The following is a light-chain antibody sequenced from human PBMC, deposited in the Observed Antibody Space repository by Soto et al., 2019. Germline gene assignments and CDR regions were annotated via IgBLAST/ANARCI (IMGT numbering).Light chain of an antibody. Sequence: EIVLTHSPATLSLSPGERATLSCRASQSVSSYLALYQQKHGQAPRLLIYDASNRATGIPARFSGSGSGTDFTLTISILEPEDFAIYYCQQRSNWPPVTFGGGTKVEIK. CDR1: QSVSSY. V-gene: IGKV3-11*01. CDR2: DAS. CDR3: QQRSNWPPVT. J-gene: IGKJ4*01.